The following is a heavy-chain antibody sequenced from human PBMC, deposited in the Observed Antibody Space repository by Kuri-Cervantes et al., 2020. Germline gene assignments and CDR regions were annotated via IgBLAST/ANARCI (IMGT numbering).Heavy chain of an antibody. CDR3: ARGPAPSVDYDFWSGYYTSAFDI. J-gene: IGHJ3*02. Sequence: GESLKISCAASGFTFSSYSMNWVRQAPGKGLEWVSSISSSSSYIYYADSVKGRFTISRDNSKNTLYLQMNSLRAEDTAVYYCARGPAPSVDYDFWSGYYTSAFDIWGQGTMVTVSS. CDR1: GFTFSSYS. V-gene: IGHV3-21*01. CDR2: ISSSSSYI. D-gene: IGHD3-3*01.